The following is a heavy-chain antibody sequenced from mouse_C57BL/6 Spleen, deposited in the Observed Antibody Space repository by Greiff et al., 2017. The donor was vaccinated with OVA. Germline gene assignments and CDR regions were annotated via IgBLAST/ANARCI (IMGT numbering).Heavy chain of an antibody. J-gene: IGHJ4*01. D-gene: IGHD2-2*01. V-gene: IGHV1-18*01. CDR2: INPNNGGT. Sequence: EVQLQESGPELVKPGASVKIPCKASGYTFTDYNMDWVKQSHGKSLEWIGDINPNNGGTIYNQKFKGKATLTVDKSSSTAYMELRSLTSEDTAVYYCARGIYYGYDYAMDYWGQGTSVTVSS. CDR3: ARGIYYGYDYAMDY. CDR1: GYTFTDYN.